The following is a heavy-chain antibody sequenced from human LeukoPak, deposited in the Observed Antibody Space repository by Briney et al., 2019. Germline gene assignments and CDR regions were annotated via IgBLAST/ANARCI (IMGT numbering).Heavy chain of an antibody. J-gene: IGHJ4*02. CDR3: ARGSSSGYLNPPDY. CDR2: IIPIFGTA. CDR1: GGTFSSYA. D-gene: IGHD3-22*01. V-gene: IGHV1-69*13. Sequence: SVKVSCKASGGTFSSYAISWVRQAPGQGLEWMGGIIPIFGTANYAQKFQGRVTITADESTSTAYMELSGLRSEDTAVYYCARGSSSGYLNPPDYWGQGTLVTVSS.